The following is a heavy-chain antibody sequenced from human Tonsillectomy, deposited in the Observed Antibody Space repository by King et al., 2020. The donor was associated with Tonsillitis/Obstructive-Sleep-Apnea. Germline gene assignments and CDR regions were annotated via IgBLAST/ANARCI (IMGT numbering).Heavy chain of an antibody. J-gene: IGHJ4*02. CDR1: GYSFTSYW. CDR3: ARHGVTYSSSDVPVD. D-gene: IGHD6-13*01. CDR2: IDPSDSYT. Sequence: DVQLVESGAEVKKPGESLRISCKGSGYSFTSYWISWVRQMPGKGLEWMGRIDPSDSYTNYNPSFQGHVTISADKSISTAYLQWSSLKASDTAMYYCARHGVTYSSSDVPVDWGQGTLVTVSS. V-gene: IGHV5-10-1*03.